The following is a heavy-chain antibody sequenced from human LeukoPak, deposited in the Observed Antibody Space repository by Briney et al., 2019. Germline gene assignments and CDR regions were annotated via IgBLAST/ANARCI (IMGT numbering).Heavy chain of an antibody. CDR3: ARDRLVVAAAAAYFFDY. CDR2: IRQDGSEK. D-gene: IGHD2-15*01. J-gene: IGHJ4*02. V-gene: IGHV3-7*01. Sequence: GGSLRLSCAASGFTFGSYWMTWVRQAPGKGLEWVANIRQDGSEKYYVGSVKGRFTISRDNAKSSLFLEMNSLRPEDTAVYYCARDRLVVAAAAAYFFDYWGQGTLVPVSS. CDR1: GFTFGSYW.